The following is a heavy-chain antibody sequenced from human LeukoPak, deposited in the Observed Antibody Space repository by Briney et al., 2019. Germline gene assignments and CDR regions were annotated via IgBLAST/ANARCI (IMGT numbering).Heavy chain of an antibody. CDR2: IYHSGST. V-gene: IGHV4-30-2*01. CDR1: GGSISSGGYS. CDR3: ARGGGLSRTGFDY. Sequence: SETLSLTCAVSGGSISSGGYSWSWIRQPPGKGLEWIGYIYHSGSTYYNPSLKSRVTISVDRSKNQFSLKLSSVTAADTAVYYCARGGGLSRTGFDYWGQGTLVTVSS. J-gene: IGHJ4*02. D-gene: IGHD3/OR15-3a*01.